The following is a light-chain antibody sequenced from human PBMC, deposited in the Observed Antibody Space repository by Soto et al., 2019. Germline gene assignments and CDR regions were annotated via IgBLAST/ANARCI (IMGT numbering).Light chain of an antibody. CDR1: QSVRSF. CDR2: GAS. Sequence: EIEMTQSPATLSVSPGERATLSCRASQSVRSFLAWYQQKPGQAPRLLISGASTRATGIPARFSGSGSGADFTLTISSLKSEDFAVYFCQQSAEWPWTFGQGTKVELK. J-gene: IGKJ1*01. CDR3: QQSAEWPWT. V-gene: IGKV3-15*01.